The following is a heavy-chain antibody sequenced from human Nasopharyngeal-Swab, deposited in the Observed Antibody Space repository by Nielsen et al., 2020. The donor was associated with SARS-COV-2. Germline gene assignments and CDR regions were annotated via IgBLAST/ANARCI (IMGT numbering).Heavy chain of an antibody. CDR1: GGSISSGGYY. V-gene: IGHV4-31*03. Sequence: SETLSLTCTVSGGSISSGGYYWSWIRQHPGKGLEWIGYIYYSGSTYYSPSLKSRVTISVDTSKNQFSLKLSSVTAADTAVYYCARVVPAAIGNWYFDLWGRGTLVTVSS. CDR3: ARVVPAAIGNWYFDL. D-gene: IGHD2-2*01. CDR2: IYYSGST. J-gene: IGHJ2*01.